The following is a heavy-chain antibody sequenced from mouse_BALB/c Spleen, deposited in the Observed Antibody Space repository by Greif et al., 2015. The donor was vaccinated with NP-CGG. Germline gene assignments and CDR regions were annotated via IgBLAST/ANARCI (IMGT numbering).Heavy chain of an antibody. D-gene: IGHD4-1*01. J-gene: IGHJ2*01. CDR2: ISSGSSTI. CDR3: ARKVSNWNFDY. CDR1: GFTFSSFG. V-gene: IGHV5-17*02. Sequence: MESGGGLVQPGGSRKLSCAASGFTFSSFGMHWVRQAPEKGLEWVAYISSGSSTIYYADTVKGRFTISRDNPKNXLFLQMTSLRSEDTAMYYCARKVSNWNFDYWGQGTTLTVSS.